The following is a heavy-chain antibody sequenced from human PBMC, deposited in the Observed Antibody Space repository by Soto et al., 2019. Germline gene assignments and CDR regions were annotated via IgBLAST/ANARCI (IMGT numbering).Heavy chain of an antibody. CDR2: ISYDGSNK. D-gene: IGHD5-18*01. V-gene: IGHV3-30*03. Sequence: QVQPVESGGGVVQPGRSLRLSCAASGFTFSSYGMHWVRQAPGKGLEWVAVISYDGSNKYYADSVKGRFTISRDNSKNTLYLQMNSLRAEDTAVYYCAAPLDTAMVIQNWGRGTLVTVSS. J-gene: IGHJ4*02. CDR1: GFTFSSYG. CDR3: AAPLDTAMVIQN.